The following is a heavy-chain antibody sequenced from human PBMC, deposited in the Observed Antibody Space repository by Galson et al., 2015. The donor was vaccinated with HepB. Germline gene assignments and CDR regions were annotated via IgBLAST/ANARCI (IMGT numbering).Heavy chain of an antibody. J-gene: IGHJ4*02. CDR1: GFTFSNAW. Sequence: SLRLSCAASGFTFSNAWMSWVRQAPGKGLEWVGRIKSKTDGGTTDYAAPVKGRFTISRDDSKNTLYLQMNSLKTEDTAVYYCTTDPVTFMVRGVISPGRWGQGTLVTVSS. CDR2: IKSKTDGGTT. V-gene: IGHV3-15*01. CDR3: TTDPVTFMVRGVISPGR. D-gene: IGHD3-10*01.